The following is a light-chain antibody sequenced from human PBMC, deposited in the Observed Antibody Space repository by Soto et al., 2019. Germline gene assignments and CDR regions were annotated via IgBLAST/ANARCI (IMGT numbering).Light chain of an antibody. V-gene: IGKV3-20*01. CDR1: QSVSSNY. J-gene: IGKJ1*01. CDR3: QQYGDLPWT. Sequence: EIVMTQSPSTLSSSPGERATLSCRASQSVSSNYLAWYQQKPGQAPRLLIYGASSRATGIPDRFSGSGSGTDFTLTINRLEPEDFAVYYCQQYGDLPWTFGQGTKVDIK. CDR2: GAS.